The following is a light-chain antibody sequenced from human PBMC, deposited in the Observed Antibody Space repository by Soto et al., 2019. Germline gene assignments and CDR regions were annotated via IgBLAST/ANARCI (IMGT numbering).Light chain of an antibody. CDR3: SSYTSSSTYV. Sequence: QSVLTQPASVSGSPGQSITISCTGTSSDVGGYNYVSWYQQHPGKAPKLMIFEVSHRPSEISNRFSGSKSGNTASLAISGLQAEDEADYYCSSYTSSSTYVFGTGTKGTVL. V-gene: IGLV2-14*01. J-gene: IGLJ1*01. CDR1: SSDVGGYNY. CDR2: EVS.